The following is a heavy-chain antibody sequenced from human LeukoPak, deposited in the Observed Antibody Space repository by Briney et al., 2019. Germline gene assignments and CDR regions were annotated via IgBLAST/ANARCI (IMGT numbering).Heavy chain of an antibody. Sequence: PSETLSLTCTVSGYSISSGYYWGWIRQPPGKGLEWIGSIYHSGSTYYNPSLKSRVTISVDTSKNQFSLKLSSVTAADTAVYYCARDPSTNRGSGYYTGVVYWGQGTLVTVSS. CDR3: ARDPSTNRGSGYYTGVVY. CDR1: GYSISSGYY. J-gene: IGHJ4*02. D-gene: IGHD3-22*01. V-gene: IGHV4-38-2*02. CDR2: IYHSGST.